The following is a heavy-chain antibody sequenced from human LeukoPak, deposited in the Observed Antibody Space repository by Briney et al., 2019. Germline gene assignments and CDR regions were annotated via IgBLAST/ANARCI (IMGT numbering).Heavy chain of an antibody. CDR3: ARDNFGSPSNFDY. J-gene: IGHJ4*02. CDR2: IRYDGSNK. Sequence: PGGSLRLSCAASGFTFSSYGMHWVRQAPGKGLEWVAFIRYDGSNKYYADSVKGRFTISRDNSKNTLYLQMNSLRSDDTAVYYCARDNFGSPSNFDYWGQGTLVTVSS. D-gene: IGHD1-26*01. CDR1: GFTFSSYG. V-gene: IGHV3-30*02.